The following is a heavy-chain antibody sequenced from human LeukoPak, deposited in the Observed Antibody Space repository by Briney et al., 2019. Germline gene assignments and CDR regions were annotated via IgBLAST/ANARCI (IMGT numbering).Heavy chain of an antibody. Sequence: PSETLSLTCTVSGGSISSSSYYWGWIRQPPGKGLEWIGSIYYSGSTYYNPSLKSRVTISVDTSKNQFSLKLSSVTAADTAVYYCARAYYYDSSGLNWGQGTLVTVFS. J-gene: IGHJ4*02. CDR1: GGSISSSSYY. CDR2: IYYSGST. CDR3: ARAYYYDSSGLN. D-gene: IGHD3-22*01. V-gene: IGHV4-39*07.